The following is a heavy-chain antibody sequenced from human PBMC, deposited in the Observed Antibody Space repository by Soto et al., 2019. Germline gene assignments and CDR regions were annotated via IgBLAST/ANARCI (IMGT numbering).Heavy chain of an antibody. J-gene: IGHJ4*02. V-gene: IGHV3-13*01. Sequence: HPGGSLRLSCAASGFTFSSYDMHWVRQATGKGLEWVSAIGTAGDTYYPGSVKGRFTISRENAKNSLYLQMNSLRAGDTAVYYCARARDDYIWGSYPFDYWGQGTLVTVSS. CDR1: GFTFSSYD. D-gene: IGHD3-16*02. CDR3: ARARDDYIWGSYPFDY. CDR2: IGTAGDT.